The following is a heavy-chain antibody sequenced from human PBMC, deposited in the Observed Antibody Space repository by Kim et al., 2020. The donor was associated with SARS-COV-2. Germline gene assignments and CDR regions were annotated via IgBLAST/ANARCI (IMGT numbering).Heavy chain of an antibody. CDR3: ARGRYSSSWYGPHWYFDL. Sequence: SETLSLTCAVYGGSFSGYYWSWIRQPPGKGLEWIGEINHSGSTNYNPSLKSRVTISVDTSKNQFSLKLSSVTAADTAVYYCARGRYSSSWYGPHWYFDLGGRGTLVTVSS. CDR2: INHSGST. D-gene: IGHD6-13*01. CDR1: GGSFSGYY. J-gene: IGHJ2*01. V-gene: IGHV4-34*01.